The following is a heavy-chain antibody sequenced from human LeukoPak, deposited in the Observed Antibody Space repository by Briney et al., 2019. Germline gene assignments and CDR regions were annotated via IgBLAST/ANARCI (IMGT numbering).Heavy chain of an antibody. J-gene: IGHJ5*02. Sequence: PGGSLRLSCTASRFTFSNYWMSWVRQAPGKGLEWVANIKEDGSEKYYVDPVKGRFTISRDNAKNSLYLQMNSLRAEDTAVYYCARDYGVAGLFDPWGQGTLVTVSS. CDR2: IKEDGSEK. CDR3: ARDYGVAGLFDP. CDR1: RFTFSNYW. V-gene: IGHV3-7*01. D-gene: IGHD6-19*01.